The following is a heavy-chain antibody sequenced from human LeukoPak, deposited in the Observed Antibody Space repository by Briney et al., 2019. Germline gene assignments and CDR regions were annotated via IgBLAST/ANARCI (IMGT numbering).Heavy chain of an antibody. D-gene: IGHD6-13*01. V-gene: IGHV3-7*01. J-gene: IGHJ4*02. CDR3: ASGRQLGY. CDR2: INEDGSEK. CDR1: GFTFSNYW. Sequence: PGGSLRLSCAASGFTFSNYWMSWVRQAPGKGLEWVANINEDGSEKYYVDSVKGRFTISRDNDRNSLYLQMNSLRAEDTAVYYCASGRQLGYWGQGTLVTVSS.